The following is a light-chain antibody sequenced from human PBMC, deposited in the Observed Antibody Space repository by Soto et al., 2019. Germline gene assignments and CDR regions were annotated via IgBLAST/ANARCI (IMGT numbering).Light chain of an antibody. J-gene: IGKJ5*01. V-gene: IGKV1-33*01. Sequence: DVQMTQSPSSLSASVGDTITITCQATQDISNYLNWYQQKPGEATKLLIYDASKLETGVPSRFSGSGSGTDFTFTISSLQPEDFATYHCQQYDHLPITFGQGTRLENK. CDR2: DAS. CDR1: QDISNY. CDR3: QQYDHLPIT.